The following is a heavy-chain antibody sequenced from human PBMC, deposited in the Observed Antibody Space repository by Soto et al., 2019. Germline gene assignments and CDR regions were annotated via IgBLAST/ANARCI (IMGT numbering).Heavy chain of an antibody. J-gene: IGHJ4*02. D-gene: IGHD3-3*01. CDR2: IYYSGRT. Sequence: SETLSLTCTVSGGSISTSSYYWAWIRQPPGKGLEYIGTIYYSGRTYNSPSLKSRLTLSVDTSKDQFSLKLSSVTATDTAVYYCARLSPSYGVLIKGGFDYWGQGTLVTVSS. V-gene: IGHV4-39*01. CDR3: ARLSPSYGVLIKGGFDY. CDR1: GGSISTSSYY.